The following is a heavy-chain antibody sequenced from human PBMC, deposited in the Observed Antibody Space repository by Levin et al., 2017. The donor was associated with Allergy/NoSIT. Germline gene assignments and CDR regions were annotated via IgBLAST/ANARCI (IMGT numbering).Heavy chain of an antibody. Sequence: VSGPTLVKPTQTLTLTCTFSGFSLSTSEVGVGWIRQPPGKALEWLALIYWDDDKRYNPSLKSRLTITKDTSKSQVILTMTNTDPVDTATYYCAHSGFGELFDAFDMWGQGTMVTVSS. J-gene: IGHJ3*02. D-gene: IGHD3-10*01. CDR2: IYWDDDK. V-gene: IGHV2-5*02. CDR1: GFSLSTSEVG. CDR3: AHSGFGELFDAFDM.